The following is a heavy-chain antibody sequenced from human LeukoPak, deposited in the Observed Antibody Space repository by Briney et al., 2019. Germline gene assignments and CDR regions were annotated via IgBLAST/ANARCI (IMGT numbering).Heavy chain of an antibody. D-gene: IGHD5-18*01. J-gene: IGHJ4*02. CDR1: GFTFGSYS. Sequence: GGSLRLSCAASGFTFGSYSMNWVRQAQGKGLEWGSYISSSSSTIYYADSVKGRFTISRDNAKNSLYLQMNSLRAEDTAVYYCARDPGYSYGYVGFDYWGQGTLVTVSS. CDR3: ARDPGYSYGYVGFDY. V-gene: IGHV3-48*01. CDR2: ISSSSSTI.